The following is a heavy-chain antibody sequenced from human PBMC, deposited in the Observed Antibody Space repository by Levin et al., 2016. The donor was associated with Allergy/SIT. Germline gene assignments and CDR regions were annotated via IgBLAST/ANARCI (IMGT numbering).Heavy chain of an antibody. CDR3: AREGVSSWYYDY. D-gene: IGHD6-13*01. V-gene: IGHV3-53*01. CDR2: IYSGGST. J-gene: IGHJ4*02. CDR1: GFTVSSNY. Sequence: GESLKISCAASGFTVSSNYMSWVRQAPGKGLEWVSVIYSGGSTYYADSVKGRFTISRDNSKNTLYLQMNSLRAEDTAVYYCAREGVSSWYYDYWGQGTLVTVSS.